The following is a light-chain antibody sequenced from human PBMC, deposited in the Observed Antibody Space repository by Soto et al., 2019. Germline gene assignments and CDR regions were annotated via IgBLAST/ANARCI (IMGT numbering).Light chain of an antibody. CDR3: QSYDSTLEARYV. Sequence: QSLWSEPPAVSGAPGHRFTISCTGSSSNIGAGYDVHWYQHLPGTAPKLLIFGNSNRPSGVPVPDRFSGSKSGTSAYLAITGLQAEDEGDYYCQSYDSTLEARYVFGTGTKVTVL. CDR1: SSNIGAGYD. CDR2: GNS. V-gene: IGLV1-40*01. J-gene: IGLJ1*01.